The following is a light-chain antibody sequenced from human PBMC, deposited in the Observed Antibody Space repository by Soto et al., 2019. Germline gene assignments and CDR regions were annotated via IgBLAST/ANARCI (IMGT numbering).Light chain of an antibody. Sequence: QSVLTQPPSASGTPGQRVTISCSGSSSNIGGNTVSWYQQLPGTAPKLLIYSDNQRPSGVPDRFSGYKSGTSASLAISGLQSEDEADYYCAAWDDRLTGYVFGTGTKLTVL. J-gene: IGLJ1*01. CDR1: SSNIGGNT. CDR2: SDN. V-gene: IGLV1-44*01. CDR3: AAWDDRLTGYV.